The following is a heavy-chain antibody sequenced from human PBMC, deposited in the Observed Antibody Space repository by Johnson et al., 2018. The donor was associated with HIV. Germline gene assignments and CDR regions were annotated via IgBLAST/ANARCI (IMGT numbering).Heavy chain of an antibody. Sequence: QVQLVESGGGVVQPGRSLRLSCAASGFTFSSYAMHWVRQAPGKGLEWVAVISYDGSNKYYADSVKGRFTISRDNSKNTLYLQMNSLRADDTAVYYCANALILDAFNIWGQGTMVTVSS. CDR1: GFTFSSYA. J-gene: IGHJ3*02. D-gene: IGHD2-21*01. CDR3: ANALILDAFNI. CDR2: ISYDGSNK. V-gene: IGHV3-30*04.